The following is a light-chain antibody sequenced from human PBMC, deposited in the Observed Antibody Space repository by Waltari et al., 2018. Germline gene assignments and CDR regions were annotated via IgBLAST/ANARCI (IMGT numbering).Light chain of an antibody. CDR1: QSLRHSNGYNY. CDR3: MQALQTPWT. J-gene: IGKJ1*01. Sequence: DIVMTQSPLSLPVTPGESASISCRSSQSLRHSNGYNYLEWYLQTPGQSPQLLIYLGSNRASGVPDRFSGSGSGTVFTLKITRVEAEDVAVYYCMQALQTPWTFGQGTKVEIK. CDR2: LGS. V-gene: IGKV2-28*01.